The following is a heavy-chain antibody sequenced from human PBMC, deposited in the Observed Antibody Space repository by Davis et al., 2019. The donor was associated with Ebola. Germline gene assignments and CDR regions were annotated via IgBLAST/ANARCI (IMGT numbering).Heavy chain of an antibody. CDR2: INHSGST. D-gene: IGHD2/OR15-2a*01. J-gene: IGHJ5*02. CDR3: ARTTKTSISDSGLGYNYFDP. Sequence: GSLRLSCAVYGGSFSGYYWSWIRQPPGKGLEWIGEINHSGSTNYNPSLKSRVTISVDTSKNQFSLKLSSVTAADTAVYYCARTTKTSISDSGLGYNYFDPWGQGTLVTVSP. V-gene: IGHV4-34*01. CDR1: GGSFSGYY.